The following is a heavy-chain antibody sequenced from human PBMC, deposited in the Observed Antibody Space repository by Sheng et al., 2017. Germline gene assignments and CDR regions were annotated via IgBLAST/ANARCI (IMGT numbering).Heavy chain of an antibody. V-gene: IGHV1-69*13. Sequence: QVQLVQSGAEVKKTRSSVKVSCKASGGTFATYGFSWLRQAPGQGLEWMGGIIPIFRTPSYAQNFQGRVTITADESTSTTYMELSSLRSEDTAMFYCARGPRDGHNLLAFDIWG. CDR2: IIPIFRTP. CDR3: ARGPRDGHNLLAFDI. CDR1: GGTFATYG. J-gene: IGHJ3*02.